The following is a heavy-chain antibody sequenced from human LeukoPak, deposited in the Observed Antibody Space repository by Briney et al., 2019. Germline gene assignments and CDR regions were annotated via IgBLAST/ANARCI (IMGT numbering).Heavy chain of an antibody. V-gene: IGHV3-21*01. CDR1: GFTFSTYN. D-gene: IGHD4-23*01. Sequence: PGGSLRLSCAASGFTFSTYNLNWVRQAPGTGLEWVSSISSGSSHINYADSVKGRFTISRDNSKNTLYLQMNSLRAEDTAVYYCARGFDYGGNSVFRRRKGVASLFFDYWGQGTLVTVSS. J-gene: IGHJ4*02. CDR3: ARGFDYGGNSVFRRRKGVASLFFDY. CDR2: ISSGSSHI.